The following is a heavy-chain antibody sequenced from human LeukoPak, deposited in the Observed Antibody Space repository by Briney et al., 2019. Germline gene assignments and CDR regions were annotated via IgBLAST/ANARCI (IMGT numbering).Heavy chain of an antibody. CDR1: GFTFSSYS. Sequence: PGGSLRLSCAASGFTFSSYSMNWVRQAPGKGLEWVSYISSSSSTIYYADSVKGRFTISRDNAKNSLYLQMNSLRDEDTAVYYCARDSQYYDSSGYYLFDYWGQGTLVTVSS. V-gene: IGHV3-48*02. CDR3: ARDSQYYDSSGYYLFDY. D-gene: IGHD3-22*01. J-gene: IGHJ4*02. CDR2: ISSSSSTI.